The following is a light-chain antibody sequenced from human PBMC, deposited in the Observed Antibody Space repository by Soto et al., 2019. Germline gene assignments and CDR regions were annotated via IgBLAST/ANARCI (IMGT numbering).Light chain of an antibody. V-gene: IGKV3-20*01. CDR3: QQFCPSPRMYT. J-gene: IGKJ2*01. Sequence: IVLTQSPGTLPLSPGERATLSCKASQRVSSSFLAWYQQKLGQAPRLLIYGAFDRAAGIPDRFSGSGSGTDYTLTFSRLEPEDAALYFCQQFCPSPRMYTCGQGTKLESK. CDR2: GAF. CDR1: QRVSSSF.